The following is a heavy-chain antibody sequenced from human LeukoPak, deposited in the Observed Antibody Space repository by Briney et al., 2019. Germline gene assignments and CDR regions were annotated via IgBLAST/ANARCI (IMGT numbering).Heavy chain of an antibody. CDR3: ARGVRDYYDSSGYNNWFDP. D-gene: IGHD3-22*01. Sequence: KTAETLSLTCAVYGGSFSGYYWSWIRQPPGKGLEWIGDINHSGSTNYNPSIKRRITISVDTSKNPFSLKMSSVTAADRAVYYCARGVRDYYDSSGYNNWFDPWGQGTLVTVSS. J-gene: IGHJ5*02. CDR1: GGSFSGYY. CDR2: INHSGST. V-gene: IGHV4-34*01.